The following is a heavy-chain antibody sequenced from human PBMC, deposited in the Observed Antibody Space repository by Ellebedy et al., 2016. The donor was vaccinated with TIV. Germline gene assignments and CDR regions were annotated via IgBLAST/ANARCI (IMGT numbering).Heavy chain of an antibody. Sequence: ASVKVSCKASGGTFSSYAISWVRQAPGQGLEWMGGIIPIFGTANYAQKFQGRVTITADESTSTAYMELSSLRSEDTAVYYCARGVVVVPAASRFYYYGMDVWGQGTTVTVSS. CDR3: ARGVVVVPAASRFYYYGMDV. V-gene: IGHV1-69*13. J-gene: IGHJ6*02. CDR1: GGTFSSYA. CDR2: IIPIFGTA. D-gene: IGHD2-2*01.